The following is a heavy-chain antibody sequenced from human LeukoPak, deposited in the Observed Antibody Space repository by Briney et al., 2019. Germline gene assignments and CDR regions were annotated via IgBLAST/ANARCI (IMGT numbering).Heavy chain of an antibody. J-gene: IGHJ6*02. D-gene: IGHD2-2*01. Sequence: SETLSLTCTVSGGSISSSSYYWGWIRQPPGKGLEWIGSIYYSGSTYYNPSLNTRVPISVDTSKNQFSLKLSSVPAADTAVYYCARHPTYEGYCSSTSCLGMDVWGQGTTVTVSS. CDR2: IYYSGST. V-gene: IGHV4-39*01. CDR3: ARHPTYEGYCSSTSCLGMDV. CDR1: GGSISSSSYY.